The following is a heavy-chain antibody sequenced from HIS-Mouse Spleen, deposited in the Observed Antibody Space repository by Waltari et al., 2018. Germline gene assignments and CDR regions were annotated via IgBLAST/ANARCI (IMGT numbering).Heavy chain of an antibody. CDR2: IYYSGGT. CDR3: ARREAGYSGYDSIDY. J-gene: IGHJ4*02. V-gene: IGHV4-39*01. D-gene: IGHD5-12*01. CDR1: GGSISSSSYY. Sequence: QLQLQESGPGLVKPSETLSLTCTVSGGSISSSSYYWGWIRQPPGKGLEWIGSIYYSGGTDYNPSLKSRVTISVDTSKNQFSLKLSSVTAADTAVYYCARREAGYSGYDSIDYWGQGTLVTVSS.